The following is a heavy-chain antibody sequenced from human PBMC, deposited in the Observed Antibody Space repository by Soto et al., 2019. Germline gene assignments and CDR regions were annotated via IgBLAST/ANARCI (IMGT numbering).Heavy chain of an antibody. J-gene: IGHJ4*02. Sequence: VQLVQSGAEVKKPGSSVKVSCKASGGTFSRNAISWVRQAPGQGLEWMGGIIPLFGKANYAQKFQGRVTITADESTSTAYMELSSLRSEDTAVYYCARDGTLYDSSGYYYLYWGQGTLVTVSS. CDR2: IIPLFGKA. CDR3: ARDGTLYDSSGYYYLY. CDR1: GGTFSRNA. V-gene: IGHV1-69*01. D-gene: IGHD3-22*01.